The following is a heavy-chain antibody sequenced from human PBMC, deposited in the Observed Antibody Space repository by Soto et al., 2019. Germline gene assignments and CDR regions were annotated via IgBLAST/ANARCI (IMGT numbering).Heavy chain of an antibody. J-gene: IGHJ4*02. CDR2: IYGDDDE. CDR3: ARTSVKWGSRGLIDS. D-gene: IGHD3-10*01. CDR1: WFSLSAHVVV. V-gene: IGHV2-5*02. Sequence: SGPTLVNPTQTLTLTWTFSWFSLSAHVVVVGWILQPRGKALEWLAVIYGDDDERYSGAGKSMLRSTKCTSENQVFLTMSNKYGVDTXXYXCARTSVKWGSRGLIDSWGQGTLVTVSS.